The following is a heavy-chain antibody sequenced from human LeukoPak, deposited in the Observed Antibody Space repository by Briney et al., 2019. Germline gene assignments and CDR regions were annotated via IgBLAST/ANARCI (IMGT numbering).Heavy chain of an antibody. D-gene: IGHD3-16*01. CDR1: GYTFTSYD. CDR2: MNPNSGNT. CDR3: ARLFGGAVNWFDP. J-gene: IGHJ5*02. V-gene: IGHV1-8*01. Sequence: ASVTVSCTASGYTFTSYDINWVRQATGQGLEWMGWMNPNSGNTGYAQKFQGRVIMTRNTSISTAYMELSSLRSEDTAVYYCARLFGGAVNWFDPWGQGTLVTVSS.